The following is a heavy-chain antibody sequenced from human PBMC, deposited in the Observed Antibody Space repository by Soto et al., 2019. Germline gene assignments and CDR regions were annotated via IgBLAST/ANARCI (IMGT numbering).Heavy chain of an antibody. Sequence: SETLSLTCSVSGGSISSYYWSWIRQPPGKGLEWIAYIYYSGSTNYNPSLKSRVTISVDTSENQFSLMLSSVTAADTAVYFCAREGGSSSSYFDYWGQGTLVTVSS. J-gene: IGHJ4*02. CDR2: IYYSGST. V-gene: IGHV4-59*01. D-gene: IGHD6-6*01. CDR1: GGSISSYY. CDR3: AREGGSSSSYFDY.